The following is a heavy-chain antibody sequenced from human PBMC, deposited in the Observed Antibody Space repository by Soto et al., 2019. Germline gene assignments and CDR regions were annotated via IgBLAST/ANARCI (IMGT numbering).Heavy chain of an antibody. Sequence: TSETLSLTCTVSGGSISSYYWSWIRQPPGKGLEWIGYIYYSGSTNYNPSLKSRVTISVDTSNNQFSLILQSVTAADTAMYFCARGARKRRTAXFGVVSNKSYYYYGMDLWGQGTTVTVSS. CDR3: ARGARKRRTAXFGVVSNKSYYYYGMDL. V-gene: IGHV4-59*12. J-gene: IGHJ6*02. D-gene: IGHD3-3*01. CDR1: GGSISSYY. CDR2: IYYSGST.